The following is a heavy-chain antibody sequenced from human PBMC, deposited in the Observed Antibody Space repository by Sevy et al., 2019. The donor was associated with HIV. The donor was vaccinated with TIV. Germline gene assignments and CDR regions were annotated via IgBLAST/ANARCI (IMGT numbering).Heavy chain of an antibody. J-gene: IGHJ3*02. D-gene: IGHD3-22*01. CDR3: ASEIVDYYDSSGTNGFDI. CDR2: IYYSGST. CDR1: GGSISSSSYY. Sequence: SETLSLTCTVSGGSISSSSYYWGWIRQPPGKGLEWIGGIYYSGSTYYNPSLKSRVTISVDTSKNQFSLKLSSVTAADTAVYYCASEIVDYYDSSGTNGFDIWGQGTMVTVSS. V-gene: IGHV4-39*01.